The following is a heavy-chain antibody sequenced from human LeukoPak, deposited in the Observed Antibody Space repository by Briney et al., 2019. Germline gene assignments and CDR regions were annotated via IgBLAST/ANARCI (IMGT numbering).Heavy chain of an antibody. D-gene: IGHD5-18*01. CDR2: ISTYNYNT. CDR3: ARQVDTTMALPDY. Sequence: GASVKVSCKTSGYTFTSYGVSWVRQAPGQRLEWMGWISTYNYNTYFAQKFRGRVTLTKDTSTSTVYMELRNLRSDDSAIYYCARQVDTTMALPDYWGPGTLVTVSS. V-gene: IGHV1-18*01. CDR1: GYTFTSYG. J-gene: IGHJ4*02.